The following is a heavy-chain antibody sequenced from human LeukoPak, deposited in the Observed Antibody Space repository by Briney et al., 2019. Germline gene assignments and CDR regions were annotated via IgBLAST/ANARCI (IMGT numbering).Heavy chain of an antibody. Sequence: SETLSLTCTVSGYSISSGYYWGWIRQPPGKWLEWIGSIYHSRSTYYNPSLKSRVTISVDTSKNQFSLKLSSVTAADTAVYYCARIRPSRLYMDVWGKGTTVTVSS. CDR1: GYSISSGYY. D-gene: IGHD6-6*01. CDR3: ARIRPSRLYMDV. V-gene: IGHV4-38-2*02. J-gene: IGHJ6*03. CDR2: IYHSRST.